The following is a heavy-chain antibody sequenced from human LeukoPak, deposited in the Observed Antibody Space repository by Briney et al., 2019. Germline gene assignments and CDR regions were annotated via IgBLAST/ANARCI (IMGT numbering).Heavy chain of an antibody. CDR3: AKSGSGYYYGSGSYLVDF. CDR1: GFTFSSYG. V-gene: IGHV3-30*18. D-gene: IGHD3-10*01. Sequence: PGRSPRLSCAASGFTFSSYGIHWVRQPPGKGLEWVAVISYDGGKRYYADSVKGRFTISRDNTNNTLYLQMNNLRAEDTAVYYCAKSGSGYYYGSGSYLVDFWGQGTLVTVSS. J-gene: IGHJ4*02. CDR2: ISYDGGKR.